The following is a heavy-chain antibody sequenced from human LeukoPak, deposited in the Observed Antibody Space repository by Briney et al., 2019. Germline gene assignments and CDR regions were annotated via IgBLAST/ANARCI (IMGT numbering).Heavy chain of an antibody. Sequence: GESLKISCKGSGYSFTNYWIGWVRQMPGKGLEWMGIIYPGDSDTRYSPSFLGQAPISADKSTSTAYLQASSLKPPRPAMLYCARHYSSGSYYGNYYYYYGMDVWGQGTTVTVSS. J-gene: IGHJ6*02. V-gene: IGHV5-51*01. CDR3: ARHYSSGSYYGNYYYYYGMDV. CDR2: IYPGDSDT. CDR1: GYSFTNYW. D-gene: IGHD1-26*01.